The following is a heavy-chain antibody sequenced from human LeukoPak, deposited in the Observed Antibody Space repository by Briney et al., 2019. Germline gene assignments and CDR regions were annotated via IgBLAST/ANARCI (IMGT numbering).Heavy chain of an antibody. CDR3: ARDNWIDC. Sequence: GGSLRLSCAASGFTFSKYSMTWVRQAPGKGLEWVSFIGTSSTPIYYADSVKGRFTISRDNTKNSLYLQMNSLKVEDTAIYYCARDNWIDCGGQGTLVTVS. CDR1: GFTFSKYS. V-gene: IGHV3-48*04. CDR2: IGTSSTPI. J-gene: IGHJ5*01.